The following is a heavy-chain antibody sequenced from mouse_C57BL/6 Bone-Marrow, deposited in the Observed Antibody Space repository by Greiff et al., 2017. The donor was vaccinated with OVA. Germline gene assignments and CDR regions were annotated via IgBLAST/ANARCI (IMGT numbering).Heavy chain of an antibody. J-gene: IGHJ1*03. CDR1: GYTFTDYY. CDR2: INPYNGGT. Sequence: VQLQQSGPVLVKPGASVKMSCKASGYTFTDYYMHWVKQSPGKSLEWIGVINPYNGGTSYNQKFKGKATLTVDKSSSTAYLELNSLTSEDSAVYYCARREDSNWGYFEVWGTGTTVTVSS. V-gene: IGHV1-19*01. D-gene: IGHD2-5*01. CDR3: ARREDSNWGYFEV.